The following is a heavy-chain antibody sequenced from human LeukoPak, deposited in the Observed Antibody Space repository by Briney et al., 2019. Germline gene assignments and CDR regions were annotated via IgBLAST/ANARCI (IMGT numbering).Heavy chain of an antibody. V-gene: IGHV4-4*07. CDR2: IYSSGST. Sequence: SETLSLTCTVSGASISSYSWCWIRQPAGKGLEWIGRIYSSGSTNYNPSLKSRVTMSADKSKNHFSLKLSSVTAADTAVYYCARDPAPDAFDIWGQGTMVTVSS. CDR1: GASISSYS. J-gene: IGHJ3*02. CDR3: ARDPAPDAFDI.